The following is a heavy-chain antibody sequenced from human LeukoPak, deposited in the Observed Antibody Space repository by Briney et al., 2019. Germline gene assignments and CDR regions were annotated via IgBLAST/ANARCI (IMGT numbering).Heavy chain of an antibody. Sequence: PSETLSLTCAVYGGSFSGYYWSWIRQPPGKGLEWIGEINHSGSTNYNPSLKSRVTISVDTSKNQFSLKLSSVTAADTAVYYCARGAAVLRFLEWQRRTGTPEVAFDPWGQGTLVTVSS. D-gene: IGHD3-3*01. CDR1: GGSFSGYY. CDR2: INHSGST. J-gene: IGHJ5*02. V-gene: IGHV4-34*01. CDR3: ARGAAVLRFLEWQRRTGTPEVAFDP.